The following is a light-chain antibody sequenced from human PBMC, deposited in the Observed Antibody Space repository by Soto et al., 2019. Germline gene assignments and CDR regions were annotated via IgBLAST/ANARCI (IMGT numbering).Light chain of an antibody. Sequence: ETVLTQSPGTLSLSPGERATLSCRASQSVKNNYLRWYQQKPGQAPRLLIYAASGRATGIPDRFSGSGSGTDFTLTISRLEPEDCAVYYCQQYATSPRTFDQGTKVEIK. V-gene: IGKV3-20*01. CDR2: AAS. CDR1: QSVKNNY. J-gene: IGKJ1*01. CDR3: QQYATSPRT.